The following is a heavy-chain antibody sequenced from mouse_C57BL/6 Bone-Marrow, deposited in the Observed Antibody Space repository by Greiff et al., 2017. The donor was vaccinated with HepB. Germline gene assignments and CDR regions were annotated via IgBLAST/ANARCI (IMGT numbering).Heavy chain of an antibody. D-gene: IGHD2-2*01. CDR3: ASKGGYDEVLYFDY. CDR2: IHPNSGST. J-gene: IGHJ2*01. CDR1: GYTFTSYC. V-gene: IGHV1-64*01. Sequence: QVQLQQPGAELVKPGASVKLSCKASGYTFTSYCMHWVKQRPGQGLEWIEMIHPNSGSTNYNEKFKSKATLTVDKSSSTAYMQLSSLTSEDSAVYYCASKGGYDEVLYFDYWGQGTTLTVSS.